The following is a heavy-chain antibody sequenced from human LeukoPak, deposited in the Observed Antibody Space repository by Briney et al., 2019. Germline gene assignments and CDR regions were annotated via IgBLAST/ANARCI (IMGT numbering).Heavy chain of an antibody. V-gene: IGHV3-7*01. CDR1: GFKFSDFR. Sequence: SGGSLRLSCAASGFKFSDFRMSWVRQAPGKGQEWVANIKQDGREEHYVDSVKGRFTVSRDNARNSLFLQMNSLRVEDTAVYYCATYKNWVAGDVWGQGTTVSVSS. D-gene: IGHD7-27*01. CDR3: ATYKNWVAGDV. J-gene: IGHJ6*02. CDR2: IKQDGREE.